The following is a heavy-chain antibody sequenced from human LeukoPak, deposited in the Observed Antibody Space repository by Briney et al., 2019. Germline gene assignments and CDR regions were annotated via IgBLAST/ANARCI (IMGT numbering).Heavy chain of an antibody. CDR2: MNPNSGNT. V-gene: IGHV1-8*01. D-gene: IGHD4-17*01. CDR3: ARGLDYADYKDAFDI. Sequence: GASVKVSCTASGYTFTSYDINWVRQATGQGLEWLGWMNPNSGNTGYAQKFQGRVTMTRNTSISTAYMELSSLRSEDTAVYYCARGLDYADYKDAFDIWGQGTMVTVSS. J-gene: IGHJ3*02. CDR1: GYTFTSYD.